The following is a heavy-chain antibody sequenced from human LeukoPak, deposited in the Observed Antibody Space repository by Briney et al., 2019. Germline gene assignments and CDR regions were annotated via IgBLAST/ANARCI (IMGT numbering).Heavy chain of an antibody. J-gene: IGHJ4*02. Sequence: GGSLRLSCAASGFTFNNYAMSWVRQAPGRGLEWVSTISDSGGYTYYTDSVKGRFTISRDNSKNTLYLQMNSLRAEDTAVYYCAKVFRSHFLGGKRAYYFDYWGQGTLVTVSS. D-gene: IGHD3-16*01. CDR1: GFTFNNYA. V-gene: IGHV3-23*01. CDR3: AKVFRSHFLGGKRAYYFDY. CDR2: ISDSGGYT.